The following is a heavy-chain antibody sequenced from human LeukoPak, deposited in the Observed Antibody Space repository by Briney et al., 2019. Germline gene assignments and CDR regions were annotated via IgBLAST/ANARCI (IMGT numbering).Heavy chain of an antibody. J-gene: IGHJ6*03. CDR2: IKQDGSEK. Sequence: PGGSLRLSCAASGFTFSSYWMSWVRQAPGKGLEWVANIKQDGSEKYYVDSVKGRFTISRDNAKNSLYLQMNSLRAEDTAVYYCARDPHYDFWSGYYGRNYYMDVWGKGTTVTVSS. V-gene: IGHV3-7*01. CDR1: GFTFSSYW. D-gene: IGHD3-3*01. CDR3: ARDPHYDFWSGYYGRNYYMDV.